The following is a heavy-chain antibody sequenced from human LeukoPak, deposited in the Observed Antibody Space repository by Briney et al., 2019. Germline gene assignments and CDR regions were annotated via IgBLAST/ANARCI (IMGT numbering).Heavy chain of an antibody. D-gene: IGHD2-21*02. Sequence: SETLSLTCSVYGGSFSNYFWSWIRQSPGKGLEWVGEIEDGGNANYNPSLMSRVIVSMEKSKKQFSLVLRSVAAADTAVYYCARLSRITWGDWGDAFDIWGQGTTVILSS. J-gene: IGHJ3*02. CDR2: IEDGGNA. V-gene: IGHV4-34*01. CDR1: GGSFSNYF. CDR3: ARLSRITWGDWGDAFDI.